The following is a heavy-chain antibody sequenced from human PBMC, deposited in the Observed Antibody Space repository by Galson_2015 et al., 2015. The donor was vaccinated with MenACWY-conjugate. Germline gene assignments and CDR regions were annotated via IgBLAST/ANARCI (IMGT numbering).Heavy chain of an antibody. CDR3: ARRQIQLWYLIDS. V-gene: IGHV1-18*01. J-gene: IGHJ4*02. Sequence: SVKVSCKASGYTFTSYGISWVRQAPGQGLEWMGWISGYDGNTNYAQKLQGRVTMTTDTSASTAYMELRSLRSDDTAVYYCARRQIQLWYLIDSWGQGTLVTVSS. CDR2: ISGYDGNT. D-gene: IGHD5-18*01. CDR1: GYTFTSYG.